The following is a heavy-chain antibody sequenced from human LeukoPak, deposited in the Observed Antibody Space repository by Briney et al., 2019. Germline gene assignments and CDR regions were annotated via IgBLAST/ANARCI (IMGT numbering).Heavy chain of an antibody. J-gene: IGHJ4*02. D-gene: IGHD2-2*01. V-gene: IGHV1-18*01. Sequence: ASVTVSCKPSGYTFPNYGITWVRQAPGQGLEWMGWISVYNGNTNYAQNLQGRVTMTTDTSTSTAYMELRSLRSDDTAVYYCARGYCTSTSCPGGFDYWGQGTLVTVSS. CDR2: ISVYNGNT. CDR3: ARGYCTSTSCPGGFDY. CDR1: GYTFPNYG.